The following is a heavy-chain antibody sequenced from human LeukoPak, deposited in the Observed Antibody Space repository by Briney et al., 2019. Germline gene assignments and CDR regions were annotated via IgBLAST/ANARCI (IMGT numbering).Heavy chain of an antibody. CDR3: ARDQGSYYDSSGPFDY. CDR1: GFTFSSYG. CDR2: IWYDGSNK. V-gene: IGHV3-33*01. D-gene: IGHD3-22*01. J-gene: IGHJ4*02. Sequence: GGSLRLSCAASGFTFSSYGMHWVRQAPGKGLEWVAVIWYDGSNKYYADSVKGRFTISRDNSKNTLYLQMNSLRAEDTAVYYCARDQGSYYDSSGPFDYWGQGTLVTVSS.